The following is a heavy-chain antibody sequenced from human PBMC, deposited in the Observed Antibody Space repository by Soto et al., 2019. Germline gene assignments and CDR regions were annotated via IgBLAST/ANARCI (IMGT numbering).Heavy chain of an antibody. CDR3: ARHERGIWNWRPHPREYYYYGMDV. J-gene: IGHJ6*02. Sequence: PSETLSLTCTVSGGSISSSSYYWGWIRQPPGKGLEWIGSIYYSGSTYYNPSLKSRVTISVDTSKNQFSLKLSSVTAADTAVYYCARHERGIWNWRPHPREYYYYGMDVWGQGTTVTVSS. CDR2: IYYSGST. V-gene: IGHV4-39*01. D-gene: IGHD1-1*01. CDR1: GGSISSSSYY.